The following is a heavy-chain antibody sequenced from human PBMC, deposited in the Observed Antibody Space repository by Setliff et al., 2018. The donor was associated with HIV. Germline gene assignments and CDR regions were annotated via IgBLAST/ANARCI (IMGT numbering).Heavy chain of an antibody. CDR2: FDPEDGEK. V-gene: IGHV1-24*01. D-gene: IGHD3-3*01. CDR3: AKERFTLIGLDSFDL. Sequence: RASVKVSCKVSGSTLSEEAIHWVRQAPGKGLEWMGGFDPEDGEKIFARRFQGRLTMTEDTSTDTAYMELSSLTSEDTAVYYCAKERFTLIGLDSFDLWGQGTMVTVSS. CDR1: GSTLSEEA. J-gene: IGHJ3*01.